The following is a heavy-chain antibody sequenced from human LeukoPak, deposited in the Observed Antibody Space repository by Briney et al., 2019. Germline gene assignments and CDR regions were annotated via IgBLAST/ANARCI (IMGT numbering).Heavy chain of an antibody. CDR3: ARSGVRVVPAAVFDY. CDR1: GGSFSGYY. J-gene: IGHJ4*02. D-gene: IGHD2-2*01. Sequence: SETLSLTCAVYGGSFSGYYWSWIRQPPGKGLEWIGEINHSGITNYNPSLKSRVTISVDTSKNHFSLNLSSVTAADPAVYYRARSGVRVVPAAVFDYWGQGTLVTVSS. V-gene: IGHV4-34*01. CDR2: INHSGIT.